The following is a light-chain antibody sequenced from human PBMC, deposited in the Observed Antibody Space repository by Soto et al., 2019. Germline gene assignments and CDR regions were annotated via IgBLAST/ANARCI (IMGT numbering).Light chain of an antibody. CDR2: DAS. Sequence: DIQMTQSPSTLSASVGDRVTITCRASQSISSWLAWYQQKPGKAPKLLIYDASSLESGVPSRFSGSGSGTEFTLTISSLQPDDFATYDCQQYNSYSGETFGQGTKVEIK. V-gene: IGKV1-5*01. CDR3: QQYNSYSGET. CDR1: QSISSW. J-gene: IGKJ1*01.